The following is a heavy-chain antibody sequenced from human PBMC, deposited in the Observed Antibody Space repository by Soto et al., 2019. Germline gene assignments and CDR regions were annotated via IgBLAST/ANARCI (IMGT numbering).Heavy chain of an antibody. Sequence: KPSETLSLTCTVSGGSISSSSYYWGWIRQPPGKGLEWIGSIYYSGSTYYNPSLKSRVTISVDTSKSQFSLKLSSVTAADTAVYYCARPPGSSSKVGFDYWGQGTLVTVS. V-gene: IGHV4-39*01. CDR3: ARPPGSSSKVGFDY. CDR1: GGSISSSSYY. J-gene: IGHJ4*02. CDR2: IYYSGST. D-gene: IGHD6-6*01.